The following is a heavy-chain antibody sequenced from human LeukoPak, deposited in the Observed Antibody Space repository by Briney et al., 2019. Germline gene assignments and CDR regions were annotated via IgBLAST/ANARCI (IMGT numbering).Heavy chain of an antibody. D-gene: IGHD5-18*01. J-gene: IGHJ4*02. CDR1: GGSLSGYY. Sequence: PSETLSLTCAVYGGSLSGYYWSWIRQPPGKGLEWIGEINHSGSTNYNPSLKSRVTISVDTSKNQFSLKLSSVTAADTAVYYCASRDTAMVTVDYWGQGTLVTVSS. CDR3: ASRDTAMVTVDY. V-gene: IGHV4-34*01. CDR2: INHSGST.